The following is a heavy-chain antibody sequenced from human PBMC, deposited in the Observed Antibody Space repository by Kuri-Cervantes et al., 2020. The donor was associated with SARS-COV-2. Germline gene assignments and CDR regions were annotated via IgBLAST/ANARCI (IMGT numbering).Heavy chain of an antibody. V-gene: IGHV5-51*01. CDR1: GYNFPAYW. CDR2: IYADDSDT. CDR3: ARRGWYYDILTGYLAHAFDI. D-gene: IGHD3-9*01. Sequence: GESLKISCKGSGYNFPAYWIGWVRQMPGKGLEWVGIIYADDSDTKYSPSFQGRVTISADKSISTAYLQWSSLKASDTAMYYCARRGWYYDILTGYLAHAFDIWGQGTMVTVSS. J-gene: IGHJ3*02.